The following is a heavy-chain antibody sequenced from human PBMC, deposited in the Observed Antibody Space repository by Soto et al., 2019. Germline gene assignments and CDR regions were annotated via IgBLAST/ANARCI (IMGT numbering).Heavy chain of an antibody. CDR3: ARVPGYSSPYYGMDV. J-gene: IGHJ6*02. D-gene: IGHD6-13*01. V-gene: IGHV4-30-4*01. Sequence: QVQLQESGPGLVKPSQTLSLTCTVSSGSISSGDYYWSWIRQPPGKGLEWIGYIYYSGSTYYNPSLKTRVTISVDTSKNQFSLKLSSVTAADTAVYYCARVPGYSSPYYGMDVWGQGTTVTVSS. CDR2: IYYSGST. CDR1: SGSISSGDYY.